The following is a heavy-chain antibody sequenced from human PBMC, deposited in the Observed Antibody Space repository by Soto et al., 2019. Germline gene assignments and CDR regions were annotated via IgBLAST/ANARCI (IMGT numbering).Heavy chain of an antibody. CDR2: INHSGST. CDR3: ARAFLPRAAAGTRDYYMDV. D-gene: IGHD6-13*01. Sequence: WSWIRQPPGKGLEWIGEINHSGSTNYNPSLKSRVTIPVDTSKNQFSLKLSSVTAADTAVYYCARAFLPRAAAGTRDYYMDVWGKGTTVTVSS. V-gene: IGHV4-34*01. J-gene: IGHJ6*03.